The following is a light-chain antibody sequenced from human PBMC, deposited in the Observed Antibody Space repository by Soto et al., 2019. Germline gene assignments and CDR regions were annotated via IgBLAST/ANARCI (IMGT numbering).Light chain of an antibody. V-gene: IGLV2-14*03. CDR1: SSDVCGYNY. Sequence: QSVLTQPASVSGSPGQSIAISRTGTSSDVCGYNYVSWYQQYPGKAPKLKIYDVSNRPSGVSNRFSGSKSGTSASLAITGLQAEDEADYYCQSYDSSLSGSLYVFGTGTKVTV. CDR3: QSYDSSLSGSLYV. CDR2: DVS. J-gene: IGLJ1*01.